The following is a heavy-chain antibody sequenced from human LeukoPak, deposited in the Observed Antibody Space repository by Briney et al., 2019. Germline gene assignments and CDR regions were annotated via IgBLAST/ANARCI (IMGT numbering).Heavy chain of an antibody. V-gene: IGHV3-30*02. CDR1: GFTFSSYG. CDR3: AKDMGRRDGYPGY. Sequence: GGSLRLSCAASGFTFSSYGMHWVRQAPGKGLEWVAFIRYDGSNEYYADSVKGRFTISRDNSKNTLYLQMNSLRAEDTAVYYCAKDMGRRDGYPGYWGQGTLVTVSS. J-gene: IGHJ4*02. CDR2: IRYDGSNE. D-gene: IGHD5-24*01.